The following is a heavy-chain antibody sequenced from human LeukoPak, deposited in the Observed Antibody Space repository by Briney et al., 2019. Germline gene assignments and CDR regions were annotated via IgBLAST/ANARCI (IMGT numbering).Heavy chain of an antibody. CDR1: GYTFTGYY. V-gene: IGHV1-2*02. J-gene: IGHJ5*02. Sequence: ASVKVSCKASGYTFTGYYMHWVRQAPGQGLEWMGWINPNSGGTNYAQKFQGRVTMTRDMSTSTVYMELSSLRSEDTAVYYCARHDVTNWFDPWGQGTLVTVSS. D-gene: IGHD2-21*02. CDR2: INPNSGGT. CDR3: ARHDVTNWFDP.